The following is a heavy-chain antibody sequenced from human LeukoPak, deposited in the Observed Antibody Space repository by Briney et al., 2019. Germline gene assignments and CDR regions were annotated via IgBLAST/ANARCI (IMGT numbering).Heavy chain of an antibody. CDR1: GGSISSSS. CDR3: AREKQSGGTPFDY. V-gene: IGHV3-30*03. CDR2: VADDEKTI. D-gene: IGHD1-26*01. J-gene: IGHJ4*02. Sequence: LSLTCTVSGGSISSSSYYWGWIRQPPGKGLEWVAVVADDEKTIFYADSLKGRFTVSRDNSKNTVYLQMNSLRDEDTAVYYCAREKQSGGTPFDYWGQGSLVTVSS.